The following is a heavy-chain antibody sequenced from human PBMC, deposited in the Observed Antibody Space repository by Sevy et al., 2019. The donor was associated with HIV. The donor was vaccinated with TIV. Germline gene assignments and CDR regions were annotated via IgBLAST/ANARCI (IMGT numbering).Heavy chain of an antibody. V-gene: IGHV1-18*01. D-gene: IGHD2-15*01. Sequence: ASVKVSCKASGYTFTSYGISWVRQAPGQGLEWMGWISAYNGNTNYAQKLQGRVTMTTDTSTSTAYMGLRSLGSDDTAVYYCAREGRGGYCSGGSCYSGRYYYYYGMDVWGQGTTVTVSS. J-gene: IGHJ6*02. CDR1: GYTFTSYG. CDR2: ISAYNGNT. CDR3: AREGRGGYCSGGSCYSGRYYYYYGMDV.